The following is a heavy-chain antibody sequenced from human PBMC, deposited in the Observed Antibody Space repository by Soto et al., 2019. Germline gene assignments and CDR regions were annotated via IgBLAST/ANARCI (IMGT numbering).Heavy chain of an antibody. Sequence: SETLSLTCTVSGGSISSYYWSWIRQPPGKGLEWIGYIYYSGSTNYNPSLKSRVTISVDTSKNQFSLKLSSVTAADTAVYYCAIIAVAGEKTDYWGQGTLVTVSS. V-gene: IGHV4-59*08. CDR3: AIIAVAGEKTDY. J-gene: IGHJ4*02. CDR1: GGSISSYY. CDR2: IYYSGST. D-gene: IGHD6-19*01.